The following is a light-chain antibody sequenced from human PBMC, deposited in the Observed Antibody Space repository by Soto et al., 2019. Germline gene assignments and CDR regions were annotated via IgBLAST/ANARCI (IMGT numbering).Light chain of an antibody. J-gene: IGKJ1*01. CDR3: QQYDSSPRT. CDR1: QSVSGYS. V-gene: IGKV3-20*01. Sequence: ENVLTQSPGTLSLSPGERATLSCRASQSVSGYSLAWYQQKPGQAPRLVMYGTSNRATGIPDRFSGSGSGTDFTLTISRLEPEDFAVYYCQQYDSSPRTFGQGTKV. CDR2: GTS.